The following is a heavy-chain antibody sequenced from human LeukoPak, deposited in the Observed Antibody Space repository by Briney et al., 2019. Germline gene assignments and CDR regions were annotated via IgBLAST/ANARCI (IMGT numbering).Heavy chain of an antibody. CDR1: GYTFTDYY. Sequence: GASVKVSCKASGYTFTDYYIHWVRQAPGQGLEWMAWINPHSGDANYAPMFQGRITLTRDTSVSIDYMELSSLTSDDPAVYYCARDGDGRINFDYWGQGTLVTVSS. CDR2: INPHSGDA. D-gene: IGHD5-24*01. CDR3: ARDGDGRINFDY. J-gene: IGHJ4*02. V-gene: IGHV1-2*02.